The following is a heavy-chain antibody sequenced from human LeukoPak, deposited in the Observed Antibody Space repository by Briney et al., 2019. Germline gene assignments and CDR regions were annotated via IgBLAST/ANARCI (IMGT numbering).Heavy chain of an antibody. Sequence: GGSLRLSCAASGFTFSSYGMHWARQAPGKGLGWVAVISYDGSSKYYADSVKGRFTISRDNSKNTLYLQMNSLRAEDTAVYYCAKNRVGATSSWFDPWGQGTLVTVSS. CDR3: AKNRVGATSSWFDP. CDR1: GFTFSSYG. J-gene: IGHJ5*02. D-gene: IGHD1-26*01. V-gene: IGHV3-30*18. CDR2: ISYDGSSK.